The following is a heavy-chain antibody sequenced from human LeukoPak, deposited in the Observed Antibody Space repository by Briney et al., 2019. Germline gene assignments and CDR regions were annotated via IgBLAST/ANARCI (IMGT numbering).Heavy chain of an antibody. J-gene: IGHJ4*02. D-gene: IGHD1-26*01. V-gene: IGHV1-18*04. CDR3: ARGEKPYDY. Sequence: ASVKVSCKASGYTFTGYYMHWVRQAPGQGLEWMGWINADNGNTNDAQKFQGRVTINTDTSTSKAYMELRSLRSDDTAVYYCARGEKPYDYWGQGTLVSVSS. CDR2: INADNGNT. CDR1: GYTFTGYY.